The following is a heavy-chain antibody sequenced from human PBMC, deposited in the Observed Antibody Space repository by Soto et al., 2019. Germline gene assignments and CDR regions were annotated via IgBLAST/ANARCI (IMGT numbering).Heavy chain of an antibody. J-gene: IGHJ1*01. CDR2: IYWDDDK. D-gene: IGHD6-19*01. V-gene: IGHV2-5*02. CDR1: GFSLSTSGAG. CDR3: AHRVGEIHGWYGDYFQY. Sequence: QITLKESGPTLVKPTQTLTLTCTFSGFSLSTSGAGVGWIRQPPGKAMDWLAVIYWDDDKRYSPSLNSRLTITKDTSKSRMVLTMTNMDPVDTASYYCAHRVGEIHGWYGDYFQYCGQGTLVTVS.